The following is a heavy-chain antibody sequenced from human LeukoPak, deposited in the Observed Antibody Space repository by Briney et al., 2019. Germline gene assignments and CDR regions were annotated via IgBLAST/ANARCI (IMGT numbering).Heavy chain of an antibody. CDR3: ARHMYYYDSSGYYYDHDAFDI. CDR1: GGSISSYY. D-gene: IGHD3-22*01. V-gene: IGHV4-59*08. CDR2: IYYSGST. Sequence: PSETLSLTCTVSGGSISSYYWSWIRQPPGKGLEWIGYIYYSGSTNYNPSLKSRVTISVDTSKSQFSLKLSSVTAADTAVYYCARHMYYYDSSGYYYDHDAFDIWGQGTMVTVSS. J-gene: IGHJ3*02.